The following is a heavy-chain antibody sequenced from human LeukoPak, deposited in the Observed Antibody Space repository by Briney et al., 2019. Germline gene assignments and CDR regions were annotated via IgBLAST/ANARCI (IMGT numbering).Heavy chain of an antibody. J-gene: IGHJ4*02. V-gene: IGHV1-46*01. CDR2: INPRGGST. CDR1: GYTFTSYY. Sequence: ASVKVSCKASGYTFTSYYMHWVRQAPGQGLEWMGIINPRGGSTSYAQKFQGRVTMTRDTSTSTVYMELSSLRSEDTAVYYCARVSQGDYYFDYWGQGTLVTVSS. D-gene: IGHD2-21*02. CDR3: ARVSQGDYYFDY.